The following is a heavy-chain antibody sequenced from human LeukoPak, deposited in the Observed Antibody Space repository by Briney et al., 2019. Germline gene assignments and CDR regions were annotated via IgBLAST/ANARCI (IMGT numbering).Heavy chain of an antibody. Sequence: SQTLSLTCTVSGGSISSGGYYWSWIRQPPGKGLEWIGYIYYSGSTNYNPSLKSRVTISVDTSKNQFSLKLSSVTAADTAVYYCARSGGPNYDILTGYYTNRAFDIWGQGTMVTVSS. CDR2: IYYSGST. J-gene: IGHJ3*02. V-gene: IGHV4-61*08. CDR1: GGSISSGGYY. D-gene: IGHD3-9*01. CDR3: ARSGGPNYDILTGYYTNRAFDI.